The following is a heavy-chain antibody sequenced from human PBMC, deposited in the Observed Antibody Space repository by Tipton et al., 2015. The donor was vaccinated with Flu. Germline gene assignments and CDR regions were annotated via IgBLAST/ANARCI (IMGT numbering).Heavy chain of an antibody. CDR3: ARAGLQYFDWLLAKDAFDI. Sequence: TLSLTCTVSGDSIGSDYFWGWIRQPPGKGLEWIGRIYISGNTNYSPSLKSRVTISVDTSKNQFSLKMSSVTAADTAAYYCARAGLQYFDWLLAKDAFDIWGQGTMVTVSS. CDR1: GDSIGSDYF. J-gene: IGHJ3*02. V-gene: IGHV4-38-2*02. CDR2: IYISGNT. D-gene: IGHD3-9*01.